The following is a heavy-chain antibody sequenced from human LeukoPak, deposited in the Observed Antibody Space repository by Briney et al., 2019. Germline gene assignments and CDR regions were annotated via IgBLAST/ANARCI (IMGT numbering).Heavy chain of an antibody. V-gene: IGHV4-59*01. CDR2: ISHSGST. D-gene: IGHD3-22*01. CDR1: GASIRDYY. J-gene: IGHJ6*03. CDR3: AREPRYYRDSYYSYMDV. Sequence: PSETLSLTCSVSGASIRDYYWTWIRQPPGKRLQWIGSISHSGSTKYNPSLNSRVSISIDTSRDQFSLKLRSVTAADTAVYYCAREPRYYRDSYYSYMDVWGKGTTLTVSS.